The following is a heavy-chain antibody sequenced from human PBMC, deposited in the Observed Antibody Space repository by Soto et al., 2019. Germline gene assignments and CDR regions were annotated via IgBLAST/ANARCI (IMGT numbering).Heavy chain of an antibody. Sequence: QVQLVESGGGVVLPGTSLRLSCAASGFIFSRSGMHWVRQAPGKGLEWVAVISYDGNTKYYADSVKGRFTISRDNSKTTLYLQITSLRVEDTAVYYCADQIATDHWGQGTLVTVSS. CDR3: ADQIATDH. CDR2: ISYDGNTK. CDR1: GFIFSRSG. V-gene: IGHV3-30*03. J-gene: IGHJ5*02.